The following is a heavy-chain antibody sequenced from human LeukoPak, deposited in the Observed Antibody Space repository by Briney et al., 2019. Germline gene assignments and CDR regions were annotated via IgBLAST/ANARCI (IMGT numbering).Heavy chain of an antibody. CDR1: GYSISSGYY. Sequence: PSETLSLTCTVSGYSISSGYYWGWIRQPPGKGLEWIGSIYHSGSTYYNPSLKSRVIISVDTSKNQFSLKLSSVTAADTAVYYCARVDGGNYFDYWGQGTLVTVSS. J-gene: IGHJ4*02. V-gene: IGHV4-38-2*02. CDR2: IYHSGST. D-gene: IGHD4-23*01. CDR3: ARVDGGNYFDY.